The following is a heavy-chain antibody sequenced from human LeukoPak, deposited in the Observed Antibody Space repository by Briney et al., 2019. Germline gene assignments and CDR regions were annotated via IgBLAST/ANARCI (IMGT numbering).Heavy chain of an antibody. Sequence: SETLSLTCTVSGGSISSSNHYWGWIRQPPGKGREWIGSIYYSGTTAYNPSLKSRVTISVDTSKSQFSLKLSSVTAADTAVYYCVRWQSGSMFHPPWGQGTLVTVSS. CDR2: IYYSGTT. CDR3: VRWQSGSMFHPP. V-gene: IGHV4-39*01. J-gene: IGHJ5*02. CDR1: GGSISSSNHY. D-gene: IGHD3-10*02.